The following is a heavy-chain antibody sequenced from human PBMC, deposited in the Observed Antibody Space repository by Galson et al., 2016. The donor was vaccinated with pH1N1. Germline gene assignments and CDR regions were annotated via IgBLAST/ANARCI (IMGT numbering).Heavy chain of an antibody. CDR3: ARSHGYMVTALDN. V-gene: IGHV1-69*13. J-gene: IGHJ4*01. Sequence: SVKVSCKASGGTFSSFGISWVRQAPGQGLEWMGGIIGMFAKTNYAQKFQGRVTITADELTSTLYMDLSSLTSEDTAVYYCARSHGYMVTALDNWGHGTLVTVSS. CDR1: GGTFSSFG. D-gene: IGHD5-18*01. CDR2: IIGMFAKT.